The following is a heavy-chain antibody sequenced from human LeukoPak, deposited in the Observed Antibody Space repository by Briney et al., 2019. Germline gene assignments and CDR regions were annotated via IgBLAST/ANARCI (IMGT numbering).Heavy chain of an antibody. D-gene: IGHD6-13*01. CDR1: GGSISGYY. CDR2: IYSSGSR. CDR3: ARRVAVVGSNWFDP. J-gene: IGHJ5*02. V-gene: IGHV4-59*01. Sequence: SETRSLTCTVSGGSISGYYWSWIRQPPGKGLEWIGYIYSSGSRNYTPSLKSRVTISVDTSKNQFSLMLKSVTAADTAVYYCARRVAVVGSNWFDPWGQGTLVTVSS.